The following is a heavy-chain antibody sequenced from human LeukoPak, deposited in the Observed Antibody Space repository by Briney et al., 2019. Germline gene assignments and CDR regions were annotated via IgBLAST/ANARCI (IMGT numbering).Heavy chain of an antibody. Sequence: GGSLRLSCKASGYSFTTYWIGWVRQMPGKGLEWMGIIYPGDSDTRYSPSFQGQVTISADKSINTAYLQWSSLKASDTAIYYCARRGEAMDPFDYWGQGTLVTVSS. CDR2: IYPGDSDT. D-gene: IGHD5-18*01. V-gene: IGHV5-51*01. CDR1: GYSFTTYW. CDR3: ARRGEAMDPFDY. J-gene: IGHJ4*02.